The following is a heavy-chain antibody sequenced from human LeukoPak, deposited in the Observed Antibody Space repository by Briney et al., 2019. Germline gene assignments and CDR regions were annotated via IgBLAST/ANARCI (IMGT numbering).Heavy chain of an antibody. J-gene: IGHJ3*02. Sequence: GGSLRLSCAASGFTVSSNYMSWVRQAPGKGLEWVSVIYSGGSTHYADSVKGRSTISRHNSKNTLYLQMNSLRAEDTAVYYCARVDYGDYRPGAFDIWGQGTMVTVSS. CDR2: IYSGGST. CDR3: ARVDYGDYRPGAFDI. V-gene: IGHV3-53*04. CDR1: GFTVSSNY. D-gene: IGHD4-17*01.